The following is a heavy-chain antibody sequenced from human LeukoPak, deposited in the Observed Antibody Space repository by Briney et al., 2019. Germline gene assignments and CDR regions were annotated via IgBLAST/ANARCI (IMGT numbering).Heavy chain of an antibody. CDR3: ARGLVRGMISSLRRTPPHDY. J-gene: IGHJ4*02. Sequence: SVKVSCKASGGTFSSYAISWVRQAPGQGLEWMGGIIPIFGTANYAQKFQGRVDITRDTSTSTIYMELSSLRSEDTAIYYCARGLVRGMISSLRRTPPHDYWGQGTLVIVSS. V-gene: IGHV1-69*05. CDR2: IIPIFGTA. D-gene: IGHD3-10*01. CDR1: GGTFSSYA.